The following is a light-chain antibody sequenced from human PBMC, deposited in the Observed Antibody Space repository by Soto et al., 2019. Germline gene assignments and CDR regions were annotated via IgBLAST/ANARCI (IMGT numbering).Light chain of an antibody. J-gene: IGKJ1*01. CDR1: QSLRSSY. V-gene: IGKV3-20*01. Sequence: EIVLTQSPGTLSLSPGERATLSCRASQSLRSSYLGWYQQRPGQPPRLLIYGASSRATGIPDRFSGSGSGTDFTLTISRLEPEDFAVYYCHQYGGSPPETFGQGTKVDIK. CDR3: HQYGGSPPET. CDR2: GAS.